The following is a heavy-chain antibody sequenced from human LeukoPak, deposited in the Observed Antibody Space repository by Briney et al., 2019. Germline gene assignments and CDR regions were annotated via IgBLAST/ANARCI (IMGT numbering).Heavy chain of an antibody. CDR3: AGAVAAKDYYYYYYMDV. V-gene: IGHV4-4*07. Sequence: SETLSLTCTVSGGSISSYYWSWIRQPAGKGLEWIRRIYTSGSTNYNPSLKSRVTMSVDTSKNQFSLKLSSVTAADTAVYYCAGAVAAKDYYYYYYMDVWGKGTTVTVSS. J-gene: IGHJ6*03. CDR1: GGSISSYY. D-gene: IGHD6-19*01. CDR2: IYTSGST.